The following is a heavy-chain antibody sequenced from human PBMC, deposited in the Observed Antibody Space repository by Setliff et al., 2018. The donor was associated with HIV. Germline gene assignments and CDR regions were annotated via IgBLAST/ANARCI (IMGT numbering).Heavy chain of an antibody. CDR2: IWYDGSSK. D-gene: IGHD3-22*01. Sequence: GGSLRLSCAASGFTFSSYGMHWVRQAPGKGLEWVAVIWYDGSSKYYADSVKGRFTISRDTSKDTLYLQMNSLRAEDTAVYYCARDKDYYDYSGYYYIYYYMDVWGKGTTVTVSS. CDR1: GFTFSSYG. J-gene: IGHJ6*03. V-gene: IGHV3-33*01. CDR3: ARDKDYYDYSGYYYIYYYMDV.